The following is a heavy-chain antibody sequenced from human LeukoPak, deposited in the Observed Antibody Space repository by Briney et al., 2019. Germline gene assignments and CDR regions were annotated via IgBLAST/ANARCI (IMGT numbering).Heavy chain of an antibody. CDR3: ARRPGAAGRENAYFQH. D-gene: IGHD1-1*01. V-gene: IGHV4-4*07. J-gene: IGHJ1*01. CDR1: GDSISSFY. Sequence: SSETLSLTCTVSGDSISSFYWTWIRQPAGKGLEWIGRIYTSGSTNYNPSLKSRVTMSVDTSKNQFSLKLSSVAAADTAVYYCARRPGAAGRENAYFQHWGQGPLVTVSS. CDR2: IYTSGST.